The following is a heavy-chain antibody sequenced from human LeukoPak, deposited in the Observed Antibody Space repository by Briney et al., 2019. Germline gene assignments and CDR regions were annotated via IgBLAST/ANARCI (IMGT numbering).Heavy chain of an antibody. CDR3: AKADYYDFDS. J-gene: IGHJ4*02. CDR1: GFTITTYA. Sequence: GGSPRLSCAASGFTITTYAMSWVRQAPGKGLECVSTISGSGVGAYYADSVKGRFTISRDNSNNTLYLQMNSLRAEDTAVYYCAKADYYDFDSWGQGTLVTVSS. V-gene: IGHV3-23*01. CDR2: ISGSGVGA. D-gene: IGHD3-10*01.